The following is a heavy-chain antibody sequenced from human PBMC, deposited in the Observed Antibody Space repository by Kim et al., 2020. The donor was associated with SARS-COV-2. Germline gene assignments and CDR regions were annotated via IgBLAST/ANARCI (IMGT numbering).Heavy chain of an antibody. CDR1: GFMFSSYS. V-gene: IGHV3-21*01. CDR3: ARDDREFDNSGHWGRID. D-gene: IGHD3-22*01. J-gene: IGHJ4*01. Sequence: GGSLRLSCAVSGFMFSSYSMSWVRQAPGKGLEWVSSITTNSNHIYYADSLMGRFTISRDDAKKSLYLQMNSLRAEDTAIYYCARDDREFDNSGHWGRID. CDR2: ITTNSNHI.